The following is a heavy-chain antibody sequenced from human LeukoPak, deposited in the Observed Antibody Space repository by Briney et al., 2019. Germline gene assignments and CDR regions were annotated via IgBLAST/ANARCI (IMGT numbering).Heavy chain of an antibody. J-gene: IGHJ4*02. V-gene: IGHV1-2*02. CDR3: ARDLATIDGIAWYYFEN. CDR2: INPNTGGT. Sequence: GASVKVSCKASGYTFTSYDINWVRQAPGQGFEWMGWINPNTGGTDYAQKFQDRIAISTYTSISTTYMELSSLRSDDTALYYCARDLATIDGIAWYYFENWGQGTLVTVS. CDR1: GYTFTSYD. D-gene: IGHD5-12*01.